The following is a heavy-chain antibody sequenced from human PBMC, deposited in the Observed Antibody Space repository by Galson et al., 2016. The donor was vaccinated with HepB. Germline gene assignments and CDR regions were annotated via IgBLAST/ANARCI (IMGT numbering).Heavy chain of an antibody. CDR3: ARERGWEQRLYYFDY. J-gene: IGHJ4*02. V-gene: IGHV1-69*13. CDR2: IIPIFRTA. D-gene: IGHD1-26*01. CDR1: RDTFSSYA. Sequence: SVKVSCKASRDTFSSYAINWVRQAPGQGLEWMGGIIPIFRTANYAQKFQGRVTITADESTSTAYMELSSLRSEDTALYYCARERGWEQRLYYFDYWGQGTLVTVSS.